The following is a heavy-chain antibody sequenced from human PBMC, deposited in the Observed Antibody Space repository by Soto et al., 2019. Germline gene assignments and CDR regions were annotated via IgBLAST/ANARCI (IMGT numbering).Heavy chain of an antibody. Sequence: PSETLSLTCTVSGGSISSSSYYWGWIRQPPGKGLEWIGSIYYSGSTYYNPSLKSRVTISVDTSKNQFSLKLSSVTAADTAVYYCARTETMTGFDYWGQGTLVTVSS. V-gene: IGHV4-39*01. CDR3: ARTETMTGFDY. CDR1: GGSISSSSYY. J-gene: IGHJ4*02. CDR2: IYYSGST.